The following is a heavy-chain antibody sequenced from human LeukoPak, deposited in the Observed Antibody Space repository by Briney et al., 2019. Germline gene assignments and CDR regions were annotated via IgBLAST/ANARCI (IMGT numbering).Heavy chain of an antibody. D-gene: IGHD4-23*01. J-gene: IGHJ3*02. Sequence: GGSLRLSCAASGFTFSSYAMSWVRQAPGKGLEWVSGINGGGGSTHYADSVKGRFTISRDNSKNTLYLQMNSLRAEDTAVYYCARESTVVIAFDIWGQGTMVTVSS. CDR1: GFTFSSYA. CDR2: INGGGGST. CDR3: ARESTVVIAFDI. V-gene: IGHV3-23*01.